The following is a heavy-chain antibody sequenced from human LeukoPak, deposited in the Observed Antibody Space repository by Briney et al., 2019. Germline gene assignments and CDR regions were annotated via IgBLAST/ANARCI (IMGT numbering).Heavy chain of an antibody. CDR1: GFTFDDYA. Sequence: PGGSLRLSCAASGFTFDDYAIHWVRQAPGKGLEWVSLISGDGGSTYYADSVRGRFTISRDNSKNSLYLQMNSLRTEDTALYYCAKATYYYDSSGYFTYGMDVWGQGTTVTVSS. V-gene: IGHV3-43*02. CDR3: AKATYYYDSSGYFTYGMDV. J-gene: IGHJ6*02. D-gene: IGHD3-22*01. CDR2: ISGDGGST.